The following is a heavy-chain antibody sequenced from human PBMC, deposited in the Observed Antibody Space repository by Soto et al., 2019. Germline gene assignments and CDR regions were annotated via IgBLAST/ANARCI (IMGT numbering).Heavy chain of an antibody. CDR3: ARGVPQSFDY. J-gene: IGHJ4*02. CDR2: INHSGST. V-gene: IGHV4-34*01. CDR1: GGSFSGYY. Sequence: QVQLQQWGAGLLKPSETLSLTCAVYGGSFSGYYWSWIRQPPGKGLGWIGEINHSGSTNYNPSLKSRVTISVDTSKNQFSLKLSSVTAADTAVYYCARGVPQSFDYWGQGTLVTVSS.